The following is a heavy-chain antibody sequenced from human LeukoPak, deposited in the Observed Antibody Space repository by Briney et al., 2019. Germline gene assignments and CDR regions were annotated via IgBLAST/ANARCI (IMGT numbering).Heavy chain of an antibody. D-gene: IGHD5-12*01. Sequence: SETLSLTCTVSGGSISSSYYYWGWIRQPPGKGLEWIGSIYYSGSTYYNPSLKSRVTISVDTSKNQFSLKLSSVTAADTAVYYCARGGGATRIDYWGQGTLVTVSS. J-gene: IGHJ4*02. CDR1: GGSISSSYYY. CDR2: IYYSGST. CDR3: ARGGGATRIDY. V-gene: IGHV4-39*01.